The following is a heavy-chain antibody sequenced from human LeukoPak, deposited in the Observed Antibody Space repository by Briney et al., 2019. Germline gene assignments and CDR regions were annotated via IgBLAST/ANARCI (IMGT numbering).Heavy chain of an antibody. J-gene: IGHJ4*02. Sequence: PSETLSLTCTVSGGSISSYYWSWIRQPLGKGLEWIGYIYYSGSTNYNPSLKSRVTISVDTSKNQFSLKLSSVTAADTAVYYCARLYSSSWSNYFDYWGQGTLVTVSS. V-gene: IGHV4-59*08. CDR3: ARLYSSSWSNYFDY. CDR1: GGSISSYY. CDR2: IYYSGST. D-gene: IGHD6-13*01.